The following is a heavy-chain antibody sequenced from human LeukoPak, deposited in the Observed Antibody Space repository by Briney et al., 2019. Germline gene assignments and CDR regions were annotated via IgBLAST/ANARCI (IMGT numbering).Heavy chain of an antibody. CDR2: ISSSSSTI. V-gene: IGHV3-48*04. CDR1: GFTFSSYS. CDR3: ARLGYGSGSYYYYYGMDV. D-gene: IGHD3-10*01. J-gene: IGHJ6*02. Sequence: RGSLRLSCAASGFTFSSYSMNWVRQAPGKGLEWVSYISSSSSTIYYADSVKGRFTISRDNAKNSLYLQMNSLRAEDTAVYYCARLGYGSGSYYYYYGMDVWGQGTTVTVSS.